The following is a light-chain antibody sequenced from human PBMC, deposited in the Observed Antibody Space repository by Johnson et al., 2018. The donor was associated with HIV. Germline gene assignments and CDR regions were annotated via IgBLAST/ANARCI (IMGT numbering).Light chain of an antibody. V-gene: IGLV1-51*01. J-gene: IGLJ1*01. CDR1: SSNIESDY. CDR2: DNN. CDR3: GTWDSNLSAYV. Sequence: QSVLTQPPSVSAAPGQKVDISCSGSSSNIESDYVSWYQQLPGTAPKLLIYDNNKRPSGIPDRFSGSKSGTSATLGITGLQTGDEADYYCGTWDSNLSAYVFGPGTKVTVL.